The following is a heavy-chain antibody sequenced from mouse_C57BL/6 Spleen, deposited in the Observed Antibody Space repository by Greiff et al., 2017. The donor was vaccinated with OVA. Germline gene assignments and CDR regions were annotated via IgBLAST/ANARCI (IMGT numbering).Heavy chain of an antibody. D-gene: IGHD2-10*02. CDR3: ARSVPRAMDY. CDR2: IYPGDGDT. J-gene: IGHJ4*01. CDR1: GYAFSSYW. Sequence: VQVVESGAELVKPGASVKISCKASGYAFSSYWMNWVKQRPGKGLEWIGQIYPGDGDTNYNGKFKGKATLTADKSSSTAYMQLSSLTSEDSAVYFCARSVPRAMDYWGQGTSVTVSS. V-gene: IGHV1-80*01.